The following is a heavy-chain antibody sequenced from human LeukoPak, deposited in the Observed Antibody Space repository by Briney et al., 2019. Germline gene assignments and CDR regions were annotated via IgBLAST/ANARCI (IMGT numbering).Heavy chain of an antibody. J-gene: IGHJ6*02. CDR2: MNPNSGNT. CDR3: ARAERSSSWYNYGMDV. CDR1: GYTFTSYD. Sequence: ASVKVSCKTSGYTFTSYDINWVRQATGQGLEWMGWMNPNSGNTGYAQKFQGRVTITRNTSIGTAYMELSSLRSEDTAVYYCARAERSSSWYNYGMDVWGQGTTVTVSS. V-gene: IGHV1-8*03. D-gene: IGHD6-13*01.